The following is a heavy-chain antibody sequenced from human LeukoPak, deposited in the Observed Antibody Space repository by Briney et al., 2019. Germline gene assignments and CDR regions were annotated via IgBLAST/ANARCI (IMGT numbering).Heavy chain of an antibody. J-gene: IGHJ4*02. CDR1: GFTFSTHG. Sequence: GGSLRLSCAASGFTFSTHGMHWVRQAPGKGLEWVALIWYDGSNKYYADSVKGRFTISRDNSKNTLYLQMNSLRAEDTAVYYCARDQGCSSTNCYSLFFHYWGQGTLVTVSS. CDR2: IWYDGSNK. D-gene: IGHD2-2*01. CDR3: ARDQGCSSTNCYSLFFHY. V-gene: IGHV3-33*08.